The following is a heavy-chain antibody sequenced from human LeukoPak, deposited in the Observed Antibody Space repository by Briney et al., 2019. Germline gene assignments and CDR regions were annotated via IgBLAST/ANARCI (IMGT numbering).Heavy chain of an antibody. CDR1: GFTFSSYW. CDR2: IGSSGSTI. D-gene: IGHD4-17*01. J-gene: IGHJ4*02. V-gene: IGHV3-48*04. CDR3: TREGHYGDYLDY. Sequence: GGSLRLSCAASGFTFSSYWMTWVRQAPGKGLEWVSYIGSSGSTIYYADSVKGRFTISRDNAKESLYLQVNSLRADDTAVYYCTREGHYGDYLDYWGQGTLVTVSS.